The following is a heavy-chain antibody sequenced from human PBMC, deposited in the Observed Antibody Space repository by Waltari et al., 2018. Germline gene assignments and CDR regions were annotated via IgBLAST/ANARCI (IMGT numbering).Heavy chain of an antibody. V-gene: IGHV1-46*01. CDR1: GYTFTSYY. D-gene: IGHD3-3*01. CDR2: INPSGGST. CDR3: ARGKGRITIFGVVIVHNWFDP. J-gene: IGHJ5*02. Sequence: QVQLVQSGAEVKKPGASVKVSCKASGYTFTSYYMHWVRQAHGQGLGWMGIINPSGGSTSYAQKFQGRVTMTRDTSTSTVYMELSSLRSEDTAVYYCARGKGRITIFGVVIVHNWFDPWGQGTLVTVSS.